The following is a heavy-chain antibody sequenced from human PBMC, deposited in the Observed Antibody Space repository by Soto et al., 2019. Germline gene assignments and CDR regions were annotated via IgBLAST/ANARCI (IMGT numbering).Heavy chain of an antibody. CDR2: INPNSGGT. CDR1: GYTFSGFY. J-gene: IGHJ4*02. V-gene: IGHV1-2*02. D-gene: IGHD6-19*01. Sequence: ASVKVSCKASGYTFSGFYMLWVRQAPGQGLEWMGWINPNSGGTKSAEKFQGRVTMTRDTSISTAYMELSRLTSDDTAVYYCASAAVTGTAGLDSWGQGTQVTVSS. CDR3: ASAAVTGTAGLDS.